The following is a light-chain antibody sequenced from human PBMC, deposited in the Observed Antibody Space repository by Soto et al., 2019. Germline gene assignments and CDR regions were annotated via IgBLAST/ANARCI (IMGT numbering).Light chain of an antibody. CDR1: QSISSW. J-gene: IGKJ1*01. CDR3: QQYNSYSWT. CDR2: KAS. V-gene: IGKV1-5*03. Sequence: DIQMTQSPSTLSASVGDRVTITCRASQSISSWLAWYQQKPGKAPKLLIYKASSLESGVPSRFSGSGSGTAFTLTISSLQPDDFATYYCQQYNSYSWTFGQGTEVEIK.